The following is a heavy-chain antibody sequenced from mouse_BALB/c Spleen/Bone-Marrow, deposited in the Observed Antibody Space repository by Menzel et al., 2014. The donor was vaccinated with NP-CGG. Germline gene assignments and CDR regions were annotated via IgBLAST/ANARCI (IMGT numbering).Heavy chain of an antibody. J-gene: IGHJ3*01. CDR3: ARHNYDETWFAY. V-gene: IGHV5-12*02. D-gene: IGHD2-4*01. Sequence: EVKLVESGGGLVQPGGSLKLSCATSGFTFSDYYMYWVRQTPEKRLGWVAYISNGGGSTYYPDTVKGRFTISRDNAKNTLYLQMSRLKSEDTAMYYCARHNYDETWFAYWGQGTLVTVSA. CDR1: GFTFSDYY. CDR2: ISNGGGST.